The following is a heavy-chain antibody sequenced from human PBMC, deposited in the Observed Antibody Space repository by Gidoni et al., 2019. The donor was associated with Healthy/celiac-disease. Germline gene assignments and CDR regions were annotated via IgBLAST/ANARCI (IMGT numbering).Heavy chain of an antibody. D-gene: IGHD3-10*01. CDR3: ARDHEEMATGNFDY. CDR2: IIPIFGTA. J-gene: IGHJ4*02. V-gene: IGHV1-69*01. Sequence: QVQLVQSGASVKKPGSSVKVSCTAYGGTFRSYAISWVRTAPGQGLEWMGGIIPIFGTANYAQKVQGRVTSTADEATSTAYMERSSLRSEDTAVYYCARDHEEMATGNFDYWGQGTLVTVSS. CDR1: GGTFRSYA.